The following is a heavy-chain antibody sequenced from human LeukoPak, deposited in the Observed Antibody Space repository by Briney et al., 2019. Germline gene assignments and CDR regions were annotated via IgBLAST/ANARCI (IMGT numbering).Heavy chain of an antibody. CDR1: GGSISSSSYY. J-gene: IGHJ3*02. CDR3: ARHVEWELHGAFDI. Sequence: SETLSLTCTVSGGSISSSSYYWGWIRQPPGKGLEWIGSIYYSGSTYYNPSLKSRVTISVDTSKNQFSLKLSSVTAADTVVYYCARHVEWELHGAFDIWGQGTMVTVSS. CDR2: IYYSGST. D-gene: IGHD1-26*01. V-gene: IGHV4-39*01.